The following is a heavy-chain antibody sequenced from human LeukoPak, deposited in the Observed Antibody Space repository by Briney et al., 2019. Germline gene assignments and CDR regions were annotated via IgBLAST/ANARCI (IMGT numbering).Heavy chain of an antibody. D-gene: IGHD3-22*01. CDR1: GYTFTGYY. V-gene: IGHV1-2*02. J-gene: IGHJ5*02. CDR3: ARGLYDSSGYHPT. CDR2: INPNSGGT. Sequence: GASVKVSCKASGYTFTGYYMHWVRQAPGQGLEWMGWINPNSGGTNYAQKFQGRVTMTRDTSISTAYMGLSRLRSDDTAVYYCARGLYDSSGYHPTWGQGTLVTVSS.